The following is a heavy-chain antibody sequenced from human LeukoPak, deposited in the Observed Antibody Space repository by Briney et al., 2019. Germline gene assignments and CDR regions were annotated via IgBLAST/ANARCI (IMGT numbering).Heavy chain of an antibody. V-gene: IGHV1-2*02. CDR3: ARVCPVARGRDY. Sequence: ASVKVSCKASGYTFTGYYMHWVRQAPGQGLEWMGWINPNSGGTNYAQKFQGRVTMTRDTSISTAYMELSRLRSDDTAVYYCARVCPVARGRDYWGQGTLVTVSS. CDR1: GYTFTGYY. CDR2: INPNSGGT. J-gene: IGHJ4*02. D-gene: IGHD6-19*01.